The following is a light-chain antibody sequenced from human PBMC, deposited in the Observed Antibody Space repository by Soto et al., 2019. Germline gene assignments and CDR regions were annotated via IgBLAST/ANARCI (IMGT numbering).Light chain of an antibody. CDR1: SSDVGGYTY. J-gene: IGLJ1*01. CDR3: SSYTSSSTYV. V-gene: IGLV2-14*01. Sequence: QSALTQPASGSGSPGQWISISCTGTSSDVGGYTYVSWYQQHPGKALKLMVYDVSNRPSGVSNRFSGSKSGNTASMTISGLQAEDEADYYCSSYTSSSTYVLGPGTKVTVL. CDR2: DVS.